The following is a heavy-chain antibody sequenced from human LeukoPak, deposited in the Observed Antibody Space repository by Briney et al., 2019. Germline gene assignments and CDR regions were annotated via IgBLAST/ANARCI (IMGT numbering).Heavy chain of an antibody. CDR2: ISGSGGST. CDR1: GFTFSSYA. Sequence: GGSLRLSCAASGFTFSSYAMSWVRQAPGKGLEWVSAISGSGGSTYYADSVKGRFTISRDNSKNTLYLQMNSLRAEDTAVYYCAKGVMITFGGVIAGDAFDIWGQGTMVTVSS. D-gene: IGHD3-16*02. J-gene: IGHJ3*02. V-gene: IGHV3-23*01. CDR3: AKGVMITFGGVIAGDAFDI.